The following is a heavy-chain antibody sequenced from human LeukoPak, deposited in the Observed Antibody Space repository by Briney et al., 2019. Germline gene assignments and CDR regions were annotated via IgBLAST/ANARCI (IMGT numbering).Heavy chain of an antibody. CDR1: GDGVSSNSAA. CDR3: ARDQGQYYYGSGSYRGGFDY. Sequence: SQTLSLTCAISGDGVSSNSAAWNWIRQSPSRGLEWLGRTYYRSKWYNDYAVSVKSRITINPDTSKNQFSLQLNSVTPEDTAVYYCARDQGQYYYGSGSYRGGFDYWGQGTLVTVSS. V-gene: IGHV6-1*01. CDR2: TYYRSKWYN. D-gene: IGHD3-10*01. J-gene: IGHJ4*02.